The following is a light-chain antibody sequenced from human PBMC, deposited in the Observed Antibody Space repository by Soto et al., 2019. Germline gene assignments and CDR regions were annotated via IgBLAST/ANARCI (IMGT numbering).Light chain of an antibody. Sequence: DIQMTQSPSSLSASVGDRVTITCRASQSINTYLNWYQQKPGKVPKLLIYAADTLQSGVPSRFSGSGSGTDFTLTISSLKPEDFATYYCQKSHSTPLFNFGPGTTVDIK. J-gene: IGKJ3*01. CDR2: AAD. V-gene: IGKV1-39*01. CDR3: QKSHSTPLFN. CDR1: QSINTY.